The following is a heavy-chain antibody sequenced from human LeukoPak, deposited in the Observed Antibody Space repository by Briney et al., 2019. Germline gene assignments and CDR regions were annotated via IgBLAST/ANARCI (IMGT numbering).Heavy chain of an antibody. J-gene: IGHJ4*02. V-gene: IGHV6-1*01. CDR1: GYSVSSNSAA. CDR3: ARDLYCSSYSCSFAN. D-gene: IGHD2-2*01. CDR2: TYYRSQWFR. Sequence: SQTLSLTCAISGYSVSSNSAAWDWIRHSTSRGLEWLVRTYYRSQWFRDYAESVKSRITIDPDTSKNQFSLQLNSVTPEDTAVYYCARDLYCSSYSCSFANWGQGTLVTVSS.